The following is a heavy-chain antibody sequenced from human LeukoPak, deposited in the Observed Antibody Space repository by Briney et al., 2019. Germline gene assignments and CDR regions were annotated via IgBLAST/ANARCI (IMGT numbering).Heavy chain of an antibody. CDR1: GFTLSSYG. CDR2: ISGSGGST. J-gene: IGHJ4*02. D-gene: IGHD6-19*01. Sequence: GGSLRLSCAASGFTLSSYGMSWVRQAPGKGLERVSGISGSGGSTYYADAVKGRFTISRDNSKNMLYLQMNSLRAEDTAVYYCAKDNRRHYTSGPNPDSLHWGQGALVTVSP. V-gene: IGHV3-23*01. CDR3: AKDNRRHYTSGPNPDSLH.